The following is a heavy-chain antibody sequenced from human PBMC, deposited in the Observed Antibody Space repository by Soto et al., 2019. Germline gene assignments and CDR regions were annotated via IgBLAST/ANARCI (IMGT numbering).Heavy chain of an antibody. CDR2: IRSKAYGGTT. Sequence: EVQLVESGGGLVQPGRSLRLSCTTSGFTFGDHYISWFRQAPGKGLEWVGFIRSKAYGGTTDYAASVKGRFTISRDDSISIAYLQMNSLKTEDTAVYFCTSAPIGTSLTFWGQGTLVTVSS. J-gene: IGHJ4*02. D-gene: IGHD6-13*01. CDR1: GFTFGDHY. CDR3: TSAPIGTSLTF. V-gene: IGHV3-49*03.